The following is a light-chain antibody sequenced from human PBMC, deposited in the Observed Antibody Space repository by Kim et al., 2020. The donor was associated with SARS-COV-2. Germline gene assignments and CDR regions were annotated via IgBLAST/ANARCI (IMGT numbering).Light chain of an antibody. CDR3: ATWDDSLNGPV. Sequence: GQRVTCSCSGSSSNIGTNIVNWYQQLPGTAPKLLIYSNNQRPSGVPDRFSGSTSGTSASLAITGLQSEDEADYYCATWDDSLNGPVFGGGTQLTVL. CDR2: SNN. J-gene: IGLJ3*02. CDR1: SSNIGTNI. V-gene: IGLV1-44*01.